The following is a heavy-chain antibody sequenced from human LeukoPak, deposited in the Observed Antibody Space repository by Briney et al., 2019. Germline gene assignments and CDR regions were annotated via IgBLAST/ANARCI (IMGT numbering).Heavy chain of an antibody. V-gene: IGHV3-30-3*01. J-gene: IGHJ4*02. CDR3: ARDVDSSGYHWFY. CDR2: ISYDGSNK. Sequence: GGSLRLSCAASGFTFSSYAMHWVRQAPGKGLEWVAVISYDGSNKYYADSVKGRFTISRDNSKNTLYLQMNSLRAEDTAVYYCARDVDSSGYHWFYWGQGTLVTVSS. CDR1: GFTFSSYA. D-gene: IGHD3-22*01.